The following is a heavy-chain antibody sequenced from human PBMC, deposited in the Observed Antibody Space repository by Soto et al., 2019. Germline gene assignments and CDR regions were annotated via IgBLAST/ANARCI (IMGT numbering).Heavy chain of an antibody. CDR1: GFTFSSYA. J-gene: IGHJ4*02. CDR2: ISGSGGST. Sequence: PGGSLRLSCAAPGFTFSSYAMSWVRQAPGKGLEWVSAISGSGGSTYYADSVKGRFTISRDNSKNTLYLQMNSLRAEDTAVYYCAKDRHSSGWPYYFDYWGQGTLVTVSS. V-gene: IGHV3-23*01. CDR3: AKDRHSSGWPYYFDY. D-gene: IGHD6-19*01.